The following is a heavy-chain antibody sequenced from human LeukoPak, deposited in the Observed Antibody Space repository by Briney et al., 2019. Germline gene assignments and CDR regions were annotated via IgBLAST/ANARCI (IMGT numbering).Heavy chain of an antibody. CDR2: IYYSGTT. CDR3: ARQADDSSSSLVYFDY. J-gene: IGHJ4*02. CDR1: GGSISSHY. V-gene: IGHV4-59*08. D-gene: IGHD6-6*01. Sequence: SETLSLTCAVSGGSISSHYWSWIRQLPGKGLEWIGFIYYSGTTKYNPSLKSRVTISADTSKNQFSLKLSSVTAADTAVYYCARQADDSSSSLVYFDYWGQGTLVTVSS.